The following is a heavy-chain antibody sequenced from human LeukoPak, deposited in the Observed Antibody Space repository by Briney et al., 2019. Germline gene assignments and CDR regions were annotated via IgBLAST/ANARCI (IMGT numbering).Heavy chain of an antibody. J-gene: IGHJ3*02. CDR3: ARGQRDSGSYPLGAFDI. Sequence: ASVKVSCKASGYTFTGYYMHWVRQAPGQGLEWMGWINPNSGGTNYAQKFQGRVTMTRDTSISTAYMELSRLRSDDTAVYYCARGQRDSGSYPLGAFDIWGQGTMVTVSS. CDR2: INPNSGGT. CDR1: GYTFTGYY. D-gene: IGHD1-26*01. V-gene: IGHV1-2*02.